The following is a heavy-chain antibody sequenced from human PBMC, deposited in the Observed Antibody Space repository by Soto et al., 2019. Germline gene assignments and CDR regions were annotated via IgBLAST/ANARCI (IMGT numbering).Heavy chain of an antibody. CDR3: VTEGKSSTSCNTGCSFDY. CDR1: GFTVSSNN. V-gene: IGHV3-53*01. D-gene: IGHD2-2*02. CDR2: IYSGGST. J-gene: IGHJ4*02. Sequence: EVQLVESGGGLIQPGGSLRLSCAASGFTVSSNNMNWVRQAPGKGLEWVSLIYSGGSTYYANSVKGRFTISRDSSKNTLYLQMNRLGAEDTAVYYCVTEGKSSTSCNTGCSFDYWGQGTLVTVSS.